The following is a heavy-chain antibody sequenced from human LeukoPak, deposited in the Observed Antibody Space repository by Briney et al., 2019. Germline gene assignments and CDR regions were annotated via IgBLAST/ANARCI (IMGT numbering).Heavy chain of an antibody. V-gene: IGHV1-69*04. J-gene: IGHJ4*02. D-gene: IGHD3-16*01. CDR1: GGTFSSYA. CDR3: ARDDGGTAYYFDY. CDR2: IIPILGIA. Sequence: ASVKVSCKASGGTFSSYAINWVRQAPGQGLEWMGRIIPILGIANYAQKFQGRVTITADRSTTTAYMELSSLRSEDTAVYYCARDDGGTAYYFDYWGQGTLVTVSS.